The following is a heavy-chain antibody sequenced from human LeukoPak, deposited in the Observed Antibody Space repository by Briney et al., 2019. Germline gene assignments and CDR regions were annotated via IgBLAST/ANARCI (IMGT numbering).Heavy chain of an antibody. CDR3: ARLGSDYYDSSGYYYELGY. D-gene: IGHD3-22*01. CDR2: IYPGDSDT. Sequence: GESLKISCKGSGYSFTSYWIGWVRQMPGKGLEWMGIIYPGDSDTRYSPSFQGQVTISADKSISTAYLQWSSLKAPDTAMYYCARLGSDYYDSSGYYYELGYWGQGTLVTVSS. J-gene: IGHJ4*02. CDR1: GYSFTSYW. V-gene: IGHV5-51*01.